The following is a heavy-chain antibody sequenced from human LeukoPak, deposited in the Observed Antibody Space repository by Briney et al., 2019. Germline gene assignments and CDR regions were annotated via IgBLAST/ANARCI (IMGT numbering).Heavy chain of an antibody. CDR1: GGSISSGGYY. J-gene: IGHJ3*02. CDR3: ARAPVLRFLEWLLPDAFDI. V-gene: IGHV4-31*03. D-gene: IGHD3-3*01. Sequence: TLSLTCTVSGGSISSGGYYWSWIRQHPGKGLEWIGYIYYSGSTYYNPSLKSRVTISVATSKNQFSLKLSSVTAADTAVYYCARAPVLRFLEWLLPDAFDIWGQGTMVTVSS. CDR2: IYYSGST.